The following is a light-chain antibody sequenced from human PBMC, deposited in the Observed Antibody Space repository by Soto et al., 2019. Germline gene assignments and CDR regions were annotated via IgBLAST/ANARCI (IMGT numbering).Light chain of an antibody. CDR2: AVT. Sequence: QSALTQPASVSGSPGQSIAISCTGTSSDVGTYNSVSWYQQFPGKAPKLILYAVTNRPSGISNRFSGSKSGNTASLTISGLQSEDEADYFCSSYTPSATLVFGLGTKLTVL. V-gene: IGLV2-14*01. CDR3: SSYTPSATLV. CDR1: SSDVGTYNS. J-gene: IGLJ2*01.